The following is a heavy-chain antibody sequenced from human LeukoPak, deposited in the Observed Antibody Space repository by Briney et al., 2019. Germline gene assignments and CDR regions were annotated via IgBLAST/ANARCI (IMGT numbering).Heavy chain of an antibody. Sequence: SVKVSCKASGGTFSSYAISWVRQAPGQGLEWMGRIIPIFGKANYAQKFQGRVTITTDESTRTAYMELRSLRSEDTAVDYCFVGGTTTSLGYWGQGTLVTVSS. CDR3: FVGGTTTSLGY. CDR2: IIPIFGKA. J-gene: IGHJ4*02. CDR1: GGTFSSYA. D-gene: IGHD4-17*01. V-gene: IGHV1-69*05.